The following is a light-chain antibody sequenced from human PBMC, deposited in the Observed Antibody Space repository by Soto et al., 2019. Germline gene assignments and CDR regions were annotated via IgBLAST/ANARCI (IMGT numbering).Light chain of an antibody. CDR3: LQHNSYPLT. V-gene: IGKV1-17*03. J-gene: IGKJ4*01. CDR1: QDIKYY. CDR2: SAS. Sequence: DIQMTQSPSAMSASVGDRVTINCRASQDIKYYLAWFQQKPGKVPKRLIYSASSLQSGVPSRFSGSGSGTKFTLTISGLLPEDSATYYCLQHNSYPLTFGGGTKVDIK.